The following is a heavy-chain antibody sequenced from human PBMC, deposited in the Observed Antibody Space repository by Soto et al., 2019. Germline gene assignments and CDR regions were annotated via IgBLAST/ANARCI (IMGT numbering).Heavy chain of an antibody. CDR1: GYTFTSYY. CDR3: AAPYYYGSGSYLAPPDY. D-gene: IGHD3-10*01. J-gene: IGHJ4*02. Sequence: GASVKVSCKASGYTFTSYYIHCVRQAPGQGLEWMGIINPSSGSTNYAQKFQGRLTMTRDTSTTTVYMELSSLRSEDTAVYYCAAPYYYGSGSYLAPPDYWGQGTLVTVSS. CDR2: INPSSGST. V-gene: IGHV1-46*01.